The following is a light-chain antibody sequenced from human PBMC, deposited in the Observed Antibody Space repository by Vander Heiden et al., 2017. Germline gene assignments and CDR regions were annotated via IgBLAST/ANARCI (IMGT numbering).Light chain of an antibody. CDR3: QQDGSSPALT. V-gene: IGKV3-20*01. J-gene: IGKJ4*01. CDR1: QSVSSSY. Sequence: EIVLTQSPGTLSLSPGERATLSCRASQSVSSSYLAWYQQKPGQAPRLLIYGASSRATGIPDRFSGSGYGTDFTLTISRLEPEDFAVYYCQQDGSSPALTFGGGTKVEIK. CDR2: GAS.